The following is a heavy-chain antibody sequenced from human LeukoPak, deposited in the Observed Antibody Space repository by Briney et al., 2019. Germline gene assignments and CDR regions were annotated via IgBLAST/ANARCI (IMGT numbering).Heavy chain of an antibody. J-gene: IGHJ4*02. CDR3: AKDRGSGYHYFDY. V-gene: IGHV3-23*01. CDR1: GFTFSSYA. D-gene: IGHD3-22*01. Sequence: GGSLRLSCPVSGFTFSSYAMSWVRQAPGRGLEWISVISTSGESAYYADSVKGRFTISRDNSKNTLYLQMNSLRAEDTAVYYCAKDRGSGYHYFDYWGQGTLVTVSS. CDR2: ISTSGESA.